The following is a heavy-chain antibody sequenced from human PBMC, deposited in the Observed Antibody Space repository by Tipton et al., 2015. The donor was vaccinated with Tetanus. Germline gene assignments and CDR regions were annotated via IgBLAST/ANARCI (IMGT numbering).Heavy chain of an antibody. CDR3: ARQDVPYYDYVWGSYAV. V-gene: IGHV5-51*01. D-gene: IGHD3-16*01. CDR2: IYPGDSDT. J-gene: IGHJ4*02. Sequence: QSGPEVRKPGESLKISCKGSGYSFTSYWIGWVRQMPGKGLEWMGIIYPGDSDTRYSPSFQGQVTISADKSISTAYLQWSSLKASDTAMYYCARQDVPYYDYVWGSYAVWGQGTLVTVSS. CDR1: GYSFTSYW.